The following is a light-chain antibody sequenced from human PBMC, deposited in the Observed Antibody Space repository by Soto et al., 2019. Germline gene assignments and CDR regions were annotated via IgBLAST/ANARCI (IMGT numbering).Light chain of an antibody. CDR3: AAWDDSLRVLV. CDR2: KNN. V-gene: IGLV1-47*01. CDR1: SSNIGSNS. J-gene: IGLJ2*01. Sequence: QSVLTQPPSASGTPGQRVTISCSGGSSNIGSNSVYWYQQLPGTAPKLLIYKNNQRPSRVPDRFSGSKSGTSASLAISGLRSEDESDFYCAAWDDSLRVLVFGGGTKLTVL.